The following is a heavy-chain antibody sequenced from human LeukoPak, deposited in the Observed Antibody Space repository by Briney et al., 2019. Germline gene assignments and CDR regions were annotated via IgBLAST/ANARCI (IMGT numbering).Heavy chain of an antibody. CDR1: GFTFSSYA. J-gene: IGHJ4*02. CDR2: ISGRGGST. V-gene: IGHV3-23*01. D-gene: IGHD6-19*01. CDR3: AKDEQWLVYDY. Sequence: GGSLRLSCAASGFTFSSYAMSWVRQAPGKGLEWVSAISGRGGSTYYADYEKGRFTVSRDNAKNTLSLQLNSLRAEDTAVYYCAKDEQWLVYDYWGQGTLVTVSS.